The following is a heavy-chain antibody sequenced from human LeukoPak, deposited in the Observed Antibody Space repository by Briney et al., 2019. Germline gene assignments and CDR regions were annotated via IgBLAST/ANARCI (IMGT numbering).Heavy chain of an antibody. J-gene: IGHJ5*02. CDR3: AREGGPTSGSYP. D-gene: IGHD1-26*01. CDR1: GGSISSGGYY. Sequence: SQTLSLTCTVSGGSISSGGYYWSWIRQPPGKGLEWIGYIYYSGSTNYNPSLKSRVTISVDTSKNQFSLKLSSVTAADTAVYYCAREGGPTSGSYPWGQGTLVTVSS. CDR2: IYYSGST. V-gene: IGHV4-61*08.